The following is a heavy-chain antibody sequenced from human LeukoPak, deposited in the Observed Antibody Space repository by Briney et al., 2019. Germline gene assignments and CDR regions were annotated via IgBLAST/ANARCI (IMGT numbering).Heavy chain of an antibody. V-gene: IGHV1-2*02. CDR3: ARDRNFGWELLGFDY. Sequence: ASVKVSCKASGYTFTGYYMHWVRQAPGQGLEWMGWINPNSGGTNYAQKFQGGVTMTRDTSISTAYMELSRLRSDDTAVYYCARDRNFGWELLGFDYWGQGTLVTVSS. J-gene: IGHJ4*02. D-gene: IGHD1-26*01. CDR1: GYTFTGYY. CDR2: INPNSGGT.